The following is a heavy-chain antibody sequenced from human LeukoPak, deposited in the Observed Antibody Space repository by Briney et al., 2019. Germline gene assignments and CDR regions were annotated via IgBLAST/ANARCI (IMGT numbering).Heavy chain of an antibody. V-gene: IGHV3-30-3*01. J-gene: IGHJ3*02. D-gene: IGHD3-16*02. CDR1: GFTFSSYA. CDR2: ISYDGSNK. CDR3: ARGILTFGRVIVIPNAFDI. Sequence: GGSLRLSCAASGFTFSSYAMHWVRQAPGKGLEWVAVISYDGSNKYYADSVKGRFTISRDNSKNTLYLQMNSLRAEDTAVYYCARGILTFGRVIVIPNAFDIWGQGTMVTVSS.